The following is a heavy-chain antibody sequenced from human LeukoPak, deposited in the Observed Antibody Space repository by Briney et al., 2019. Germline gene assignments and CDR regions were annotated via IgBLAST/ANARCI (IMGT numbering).Heavy chain of an antibody. Sequence: GGSLRLSCAASGFTFSSYGMHWVRQAPGKGLEWVAVIWYSGSNKYYADSVKGRFTISRDNSKNTLYLQMNSLRAEDTAVYYCARSNDAFDIWGQGTMVTVSS. CDR3: ARSNDAFDI. V-gene: IGHV3-33*01. J-gene: IGHJ3*02. CDR1: GFTFSSYG. CDR2: IWYSGSNK.